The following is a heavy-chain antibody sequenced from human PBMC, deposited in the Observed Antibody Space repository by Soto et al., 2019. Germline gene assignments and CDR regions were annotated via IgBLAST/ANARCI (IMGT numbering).Heavy chain of an antibody. Sequence: EAQLVESGGDLVQPGGSLRLSCAASGFMFSDPWMNWVRQAPGKGLEWVANIKPDGSETAYVDSVKGGFTICRDNAKKFRYFQMISLGVDDAAVYYGASGIEPRGQGTRGTVSS. V-gene: IGHV3-7*05. CDR3: ASGIEP. CDR2: IKPDGSET. J-gene: IGHJ4*02. CDR1: GFMFSDPW.